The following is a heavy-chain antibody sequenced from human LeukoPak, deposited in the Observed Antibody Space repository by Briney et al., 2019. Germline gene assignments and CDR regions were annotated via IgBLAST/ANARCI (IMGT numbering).Heavy chain of an antibody. J-gene: IGHJ4*02. V-gene: IGHV4-34*01. CDR2: INHSGST. CDR1: GGSFSGYY. CDR3: ARGETDSSGYPLDY. Sequence: SETLSFTCAVYGGSFSGYYWSWIRQPPGKGLEWIGEINHSGSTNYNPSLKSRVTISVDTSKNQFSLKLSSVTAADTAVYYCARGETDSSGYPLDYWGQGTLVTVSS. D-gene: IGHD3-22*01.